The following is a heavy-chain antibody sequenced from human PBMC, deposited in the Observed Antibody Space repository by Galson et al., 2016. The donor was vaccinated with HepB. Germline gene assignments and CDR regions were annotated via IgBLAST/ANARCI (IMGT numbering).Heavy chain of an antibody. CDR2: ISSDGSDK. V-gene: IGHV3-30*04. CDR1: GFSFRNYA. J-gene: IGHJ4*02. CDR3: ASFYDFWSGYWGGFDY. D-gene: IGHD3-3*01. Sequence: SLRLSCAASGFSFRNYAMPWVRQAPGKGLEWVSVISSDGSDKYYADSVKGRFTISRDNSKNTLYLHMNSLRGEDTAVYYCASFYDFWSGYWGGFDYWGQGTLVTVSS.